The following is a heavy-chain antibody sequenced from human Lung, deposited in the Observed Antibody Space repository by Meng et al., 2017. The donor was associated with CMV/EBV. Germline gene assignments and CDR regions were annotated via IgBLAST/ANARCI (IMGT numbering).Heavy chain of an antibody. CDR2: ISNDGSNK. CDR3: ARGQWHSLDY. D-gene: IGHD6-19*01. Sequence: QVQVVESGGGVVQPGGSLRLCCAASGFTFSSYAMHWVRQAPGKGLEWVAVISNDGSNKYYADSVKGRFTISRDNSKNTLYLQMNSLRAEDTAVYYCARGQWHSLDYWGQGTLVTVSS. CDR1: GFTFSSYA. V-gene: IGHV3-30-3*01. J-gene: IGHJ4*02.